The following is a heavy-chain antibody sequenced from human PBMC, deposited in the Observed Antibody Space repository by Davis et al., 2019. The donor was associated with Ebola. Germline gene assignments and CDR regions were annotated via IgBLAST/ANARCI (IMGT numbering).Heavy chain of an antibody. D-gene: IGHD1-26*01. Sequence: PGGSLRLSCAASGFTFSSYWMTWVRQAPGKALEWVANINPGGGQQYYADSVKVRFTISRDNAKNSLDLQMNSLRVEDTAVYYCVRELVVGPDEYFHYWGQGTLVTVSS. CDR2: INPGGGQQ. J-gene: IGHJ1*01. CDR1: GFTFSSYW. V-gene: IGHV3-7*01. CDR3: VRELVVGPDEYFHY.